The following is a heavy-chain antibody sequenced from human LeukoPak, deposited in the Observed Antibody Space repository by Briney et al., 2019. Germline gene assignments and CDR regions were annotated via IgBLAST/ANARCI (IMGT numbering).Heavy chain of an antibody. D-gene: IGHD6-19*01. CDR1: GGSITTYY. Sequence: SETLSLTSTVSGGSITTYYWSWIRQPPGKGLEWIGYIYNSGSPNYNPSLKSRVTISLDTSKNQFSLNLSSVTAADTAVYYCARAIAVAGIIDYWGQGILVTVSS. CDR3: ARAIAVAGIIDY. CDR2: IYNSGSP. J-gene: IGHJ4*02. V-gene: IGHV4-59*01.